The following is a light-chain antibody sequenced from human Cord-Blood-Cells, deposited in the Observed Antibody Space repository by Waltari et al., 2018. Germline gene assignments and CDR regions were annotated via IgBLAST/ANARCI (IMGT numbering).Light chain of an antibody. CDR1: SRAVGSYNL. CDR2: ECS. J-gene: IGLJ2*01. CDR3: CSYAGSSTVV. Sequence: QSALTQPDSVSGSHGKSITISCTGTSRAVGSYNLVPWYQQHPGKAPKLMIYECSKRPSGVSNLFSGSKSVNTASLTISGLQAEDEADYYCCSYAGSSTVVFGGGTKLPVL. V-gene: IGLV2-23*01.